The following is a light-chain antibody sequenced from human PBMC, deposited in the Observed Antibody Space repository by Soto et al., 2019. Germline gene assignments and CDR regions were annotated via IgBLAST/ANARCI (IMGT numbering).Light chain of an antibody. V-gene: IGKV3-11*01. CDR3: QQRYNWPRT. CDR1: QNISNY. CDR2: DVY. J-gene: IGKJ1*01. Sequence: IVLTQSPATLSLSPGIRATLSCRASQNISNYLIWYQQKPGQAPRLLIYDVYNRATGIPARLRGSWSGTDFTLTISSLEPEDFAVYDGQQRYNWPRTFGQGTKVDIK.